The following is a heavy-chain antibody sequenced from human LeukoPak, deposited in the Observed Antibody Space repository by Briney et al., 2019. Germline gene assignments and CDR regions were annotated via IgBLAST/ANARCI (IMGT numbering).Heavy chain of an antibody. V-gene: IGHV4-30-2*01. Sequence: SETLSLTCAVSGGSISSGGYSWSWIRQPPGKSLEWIGYIYHSGSTYYNPSLKSRVTISVDRSKNQFSLKLSSVTAADTAVYYCARGSRRPYYFDYWGQGTLVTVSS. CDR1: GGSISSGGYS. CDR3: ARGSRRPYYFDY. CDR2: IYHSGST. J-gene: IGHJ4*02.